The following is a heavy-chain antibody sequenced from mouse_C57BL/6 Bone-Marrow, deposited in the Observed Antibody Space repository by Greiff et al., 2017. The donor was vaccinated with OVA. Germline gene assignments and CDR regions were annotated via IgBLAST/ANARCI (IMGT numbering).Heavy chain of an antibody. CDR1: GFTFSDYG. D-gene: IGHD2-14*01. CDR2: ISSGSSTI. V-gene: IGHV5-17*01. J-gene: IGHJ2*01. CDR3: ARRVRRGGYLDY. Sequence: VQLKEPGGGLVKPGGSLKLSCAASGFTFSDYGMHWVRQAPEKGLEWVAYISSGSSTIYYADTVKGQFTISIDNATNTLFMQMTRLRSEDTAMYYCARRVRRGGYLDYWGQGTALTVSS.